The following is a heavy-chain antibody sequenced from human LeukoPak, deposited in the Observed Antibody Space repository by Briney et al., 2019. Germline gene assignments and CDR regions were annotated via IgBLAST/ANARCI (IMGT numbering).Heavy chain of an antibody. V-gene: IGHV4-34*01. Sequence: SETLSLTCAVYGGSFSGYYWSWIRQSPGKGLEWIGEINHSGSTNYNPSLKSRVTISVDTSKNQFSLKLSSVTAADTAVYYCARGPQYVYYGMDVWGQGTTVTVSS. CDR2: INHSGST. D-gene: IGHD3-16*01. J-gene: IGHJ6*02. CDR3: ARGPQYVYYGMDV. CDR1: GGSFSGYY.